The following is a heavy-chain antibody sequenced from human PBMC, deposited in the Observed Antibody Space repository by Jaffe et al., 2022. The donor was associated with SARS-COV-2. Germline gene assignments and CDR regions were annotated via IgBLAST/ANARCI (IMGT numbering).Heavy chain of an antibody. CDR3: AKDKLYAVSGWSPNYFDY. J-gene: IGHJ4*02. D-gene: IGHD6-19*01. V-gene: IGHV3-23*01. CDR2: ISGSGGST. CDR1: GFTFSSYA. Sequence: EVQLLESGGGLVQPGGSLRLSCAASGFTFSSYAMSWVRQAPGKGLEWVSAISGSGGSTYYADSVKGRFTISRDNSKNTLYLQMNSLRAEDTAVYYCAKDKLYAVSGWSPNYFDYWGQGTLVTVSS.